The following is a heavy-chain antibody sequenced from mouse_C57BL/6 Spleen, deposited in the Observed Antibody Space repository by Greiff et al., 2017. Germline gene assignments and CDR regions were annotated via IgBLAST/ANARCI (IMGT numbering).Heavy chain of an antibody. D-gene: IGHD1-1*01. V-gene: IGHV1-42*01. J-gene: IGHJ2*01. CDR3: AGGSSNFDY. CDR1: GYSFTGYY. CDR2: INPSTGGT. Sequence: VQLQQSGPELVKPGASVKISCKASGYSFTGYYMNWVKQSPEKSLEWIGEINPSTGGTTYNQKFKAKATLTVDKSSSTAYLQLKSLTSEDSAVYYCAGGSSNFDYWGKGTTLTVSS.